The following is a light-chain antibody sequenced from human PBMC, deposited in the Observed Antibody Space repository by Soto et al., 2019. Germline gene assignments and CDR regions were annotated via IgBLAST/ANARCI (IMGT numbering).Light chain of an antibody. V-gene: IGKV3-20*01. CDR2: AAS. CDR3: QEYVESAST. CDR1: ETMKKNY. Sequence: ETGFTQTPRSLSLSTGEVSTLSCRASETMKKNYLAWYQQQPGQAPRLLIYAASRRATGIPDRFSGGVSGTDFTLTMSRLEAEEIAVFYCQEYVESASTVGQGTRLEIK. J-gene: IGKJ5*01.